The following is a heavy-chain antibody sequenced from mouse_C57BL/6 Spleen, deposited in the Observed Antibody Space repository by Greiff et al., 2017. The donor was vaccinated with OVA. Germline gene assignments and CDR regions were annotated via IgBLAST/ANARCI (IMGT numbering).Heavy chain of an antibody. Sequence: QVQLQQPGAELVKPGASVKMSCKASGYTFTSYWITWVKQRPGQGLEWIGDIYPGSGSTNYNEKFKSKATLTVDTSSSTAYMQLSSLTSEDSAVYYCARKGAYYGYGFAYWGQGTLVTVSA. D-gene: IGHD2-9*01. V-gene: IGHV1-55*01. CDR2: IYPGSGST. CDR3: ARKGAYYGYGFAY. J-gene: IGHJ3*01. CDR1: GYTFTSYW.